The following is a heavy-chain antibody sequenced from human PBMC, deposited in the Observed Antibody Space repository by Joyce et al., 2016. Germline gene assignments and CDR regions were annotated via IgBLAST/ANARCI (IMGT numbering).Heavy chain of an antibody. D-gene: IGHD1-26*01. Sequence: QVQLQQSGPGLVKPSETLSLTCTVSGGSIRNSYWSWIRQPQGKGLEWIVYIFYRGSTKNTSPLKCRVTISVDTSKNQRALNLTSGTAADTAVYYWARGIVGAGRSNWFDPWGQGTLVTVAS. CDR1: GGSIRNSY. V-gene: IGHV4-59*08. CDR2: IFYRGST. CDR3: ARGIVGAGRSNWFDP. J-gene: IGHJ5*02.